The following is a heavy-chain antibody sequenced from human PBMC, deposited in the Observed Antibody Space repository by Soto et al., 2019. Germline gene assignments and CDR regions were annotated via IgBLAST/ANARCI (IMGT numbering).Heavy chain of an antibody. D-gene: IGHD2-8*02. V-gene: IGHV3-23*01. CDR2: ISSSAART. CDR1: GFTFSSSA. CDR3: AKTLGLVDPFDY. Sequence: PGGSLILSCAASGFTFSSSAMSWVRQAPGKGLEWVSSISSSAARTYYPDSVRGRFTISRDNSKNTLSLQMNSLRAEDTAVYYCAKTLGLVDPFDYWGQGTLVTVSS. J-gene: IGHJ4*02.